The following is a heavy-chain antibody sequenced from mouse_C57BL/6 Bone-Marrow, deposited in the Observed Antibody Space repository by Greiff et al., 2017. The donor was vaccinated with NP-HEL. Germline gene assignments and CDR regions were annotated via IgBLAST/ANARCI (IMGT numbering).Heavy chain of an antibody. CDR3: ASRGYYYGSSYYAMDY. D-gene: IGHD1-1*01. CDR1: GFSLTSYG. Sequence: QVQLKESGPGLVAPSQSLSITCTVSGFSLTSYGVDWVRQSPGKGLEWLGVIWGVGSTNYNSALKSRLSIRKDNSKSQVFLKMNSLQTDDTAMYYCASRGYYYGSSYYAMDYWGQGTSVTVSS. CDR2: IWGVGST. V-gene: IGHV2-6*01. J-gene: IGHJ4*01.